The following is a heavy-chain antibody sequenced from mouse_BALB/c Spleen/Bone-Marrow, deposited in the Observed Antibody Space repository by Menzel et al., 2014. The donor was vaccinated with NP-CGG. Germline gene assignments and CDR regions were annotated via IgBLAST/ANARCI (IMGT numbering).Heavy chain of an antibody. D-gene: IGHD1-1*01. CDR3: ARKDYGSRGGYFDV. V-gene: IGHV2-9*02. Sequence: QVQLKQSGPGLVAPSRSLSITCTVSGFSLTSYGVHWVRQPPGKGLEWLGLIWAGGSTNYNSALMSRLSISKDNSKSQVFLEMNSLQTGDTAMYYCARKDYGSRGGYFDVWGAGTTVTVSS. J-gene: IGHJ1*01. CDR2: IWAGGST. CDR1: GFSLTSYG.